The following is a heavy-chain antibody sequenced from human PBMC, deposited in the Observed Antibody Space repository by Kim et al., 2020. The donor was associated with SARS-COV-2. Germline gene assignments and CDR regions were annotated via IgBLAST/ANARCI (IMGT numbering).Heavy chain of an antibody. V-gene: IGHV1-2*04. CDR3: ARYVRGIAAAGDYYYYYGMDV. CDR2: INPNSGGT. D-gene: IGHD6-13*01. J-gene: IGHJ6*02. Sequence: ASVKVSCKASGYTFTGYYMHWVRQAPGQGLEWMGWINPNSGGTNYAQKFQGWVTMTRDTSISTAYMELSRLRSDDTAVYYCARYVRGIAAAGDYYYYYGMDVWGQGTTVTVSS. CDR1: GYTFTGYY.